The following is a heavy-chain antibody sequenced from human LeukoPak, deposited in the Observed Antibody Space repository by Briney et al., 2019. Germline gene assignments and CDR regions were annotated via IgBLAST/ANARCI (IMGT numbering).Heavy chain of an antibody. CDR2: ISSISGTTT. CDR3: ARVRGSYSVDY. CDR1: GFTFSYYY. J-gene: IGHJ4*02. Sequence: GGSLRLSCAASGFTFSYYYMSWIRQVPGKGQVWVSYISSISGTTTHYADSVKGRFAISRDNAKNSLHLKMNSLRAEDTAVYYCARVRGSYSVDYWGQGTLVTVSS. V-gene: IGHV3-11*04. D-gene: IGHD1-26*01.